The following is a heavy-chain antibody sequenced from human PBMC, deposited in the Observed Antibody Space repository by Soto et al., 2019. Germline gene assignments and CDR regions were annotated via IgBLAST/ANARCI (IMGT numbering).Heavy chain of an antibody. D-gene: IGHD6-19*01. Sequence: ASVKVSCKASGYTFTGYYMHWVRQAPGQGLEWMGWINPNSGGTNYAQKFQGWVTMTRDTSISTAYMELSRLRSDDTAVYYCARGYSSGLPDYYYYYMVVWGTGTTVTVSS. V-gene: IGHV1-2*04. CDR3: ARGYSSGLPDYYYYYMVV. CDR2: INPNSGGT. J-gene: IGHJ6*03. CDR1: GYTFTGYY.